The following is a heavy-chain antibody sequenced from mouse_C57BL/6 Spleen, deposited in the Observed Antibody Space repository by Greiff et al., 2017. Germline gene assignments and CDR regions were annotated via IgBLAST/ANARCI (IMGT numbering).Heavy chain of an antibody. V-gene: IGHV1-52*01. D-gene: IGHD2-1*01. Sequence: QVQLQQPGAELVRPGSSVKLSCKASGYTFTSYWMHWVKQRPIQGLEWIGNIDPSDSETHYNQKFKDKATLTVDKSSSTAYMQLSSLTSEDSAVYYCARKGGNYYAMDYWGQGTSVTGSS. CDR2: IDPSDSET. CDR3: ARKGGNYYAMDY. CDR1: GYTFTSYW. J-gene: IGHJ4*01.